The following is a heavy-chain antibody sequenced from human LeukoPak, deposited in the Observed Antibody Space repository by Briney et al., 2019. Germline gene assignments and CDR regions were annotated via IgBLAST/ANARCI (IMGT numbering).Heavy chain of an antibody. J-gene: IGHJ4*02. CDR1: GGSMNSYY. V-gene: IGHV4-59*08. Sequence: SETLSLTCSVAGGSMNSYYWRWIRQSPGKGLEWIGYIYYSGSTNYNPSLKSRVTISVDASKNQFSLKLSSVTAADTAVYYCARHVWLQPFDYWGQGTLVTVSS. CDR2: IYYSGST. D-gene: IGHD3-9*01. CDR3: ARHVWLQPFDY.